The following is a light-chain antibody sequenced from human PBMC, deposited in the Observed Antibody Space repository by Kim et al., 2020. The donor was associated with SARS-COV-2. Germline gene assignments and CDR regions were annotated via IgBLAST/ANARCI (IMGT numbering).Light chain of an antibody. CDR3: QAWDSSTANVV. Sequence: PGQTARITCSGDKLGDKYACWYQQKPGQSPVLVIYQDSKRPSGIPERFSGSNSGNTATLTISGTQAMDEADYYCQAWDSSTANVVFGGGTQLTVL. CDR1: KLGDKY. J-gene: IGLJ2*01. V-gene: IGLV3-1*01. CDR2: QDS.